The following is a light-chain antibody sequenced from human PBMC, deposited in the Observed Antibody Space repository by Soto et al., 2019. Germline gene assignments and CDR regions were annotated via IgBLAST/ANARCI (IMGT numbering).Light chain of an antibody. V-gene: IGLV2-14*03. CDR3: SSYTSSSTVV. Sequence: QSVLTQPASVSGSPGQSITISCTGTSSDVGGYDYVSWYQQHPGKAPKLIIYDVSNRPSGVSNRFSGSKSGNTAFLTISGLQAEDEADYYCSSYTSSSTVVFGGGTKLTVL. CDR2: DVS. J-gene: IGLJ2*01. CDR1: SSDVGGYDY.